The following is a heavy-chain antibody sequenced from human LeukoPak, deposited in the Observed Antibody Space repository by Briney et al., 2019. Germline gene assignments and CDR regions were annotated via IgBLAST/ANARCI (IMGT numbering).Heavy chain of an antibody. Sequence: SETLSLTCSVSGGSISGGSISSYYWSWIRQPPGKGLEWIGYIYYSGSTNYNPSLKSRVTISVDTSKNQFSLKLSSVTAADTAVYYCASQKLGAEGMDVWGQGTTVTVSS. J-gene: IGHJ6*02. CDR3: ASQKLGAEGMDV. CDR1: GGSISGGSISSYY. D-gene: IGHD7-27*01. CDR2: IYYSGST. V-gene: IGHV4-61*01.